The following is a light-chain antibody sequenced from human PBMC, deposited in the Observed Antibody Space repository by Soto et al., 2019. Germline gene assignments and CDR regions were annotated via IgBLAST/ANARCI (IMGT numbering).Light chain of an antibody. CDR3: AAWDENLNGARFV. V-gene: IGLV1-40*01. CDR2: GNS. Sequence: QSVLTQPPSVSGAPGQRVTISCTGSSSNIGAGYDVHWYQQLPGTAPKLLIYGNSNRPSGVPDRFSGSKSGTSASLAITGLQAEDEAAYFCAAWDENLNGARFVFGTGTKVTVL. CDR1: SSNIGAGYD. J-gene: IGLJ1*01.